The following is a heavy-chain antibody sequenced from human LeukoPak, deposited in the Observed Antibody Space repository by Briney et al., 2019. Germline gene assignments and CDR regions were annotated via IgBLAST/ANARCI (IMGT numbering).Heavy chain of an antibody. V-gene: IGHV1-18*01. J-gene: IGHJ4*02. CDR2: ISAYNGNT. CDR3: ARERGNYLFDY. CDR1: GYTFTSYG. Sequence: TSVKVSCKASGYTFTSYGISWVRQAPGQGLEWMGWISAYNGNTNYVQKLQGRVTMTADTSTSTAYMELRSLRSDDTAVYYCARERGNYLFDYWGQGTLVTVSS. D-gene: IGHD1-26*01.